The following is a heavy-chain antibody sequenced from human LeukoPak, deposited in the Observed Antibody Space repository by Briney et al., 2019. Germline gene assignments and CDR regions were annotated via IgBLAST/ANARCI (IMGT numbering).Heavy chain of an antibody. CDR1: GGSFSGYY. V-gene: IGHV4-34*01. J-gene: IGHJ4*02. CDR2: IYYSGGT. CDR3: ARGVGLTQGGTFDY. D-gene: IGHD1-1*01. Sequence: SSETLSLTCAVYGGSFSGYYWSWIRQPPGKGLEWIGSIYYSGGTYYNPSLKSRVTISVDTSKNQFSLKLSSVTAADTAVYYCARGVGLTQGGTFDYWGQGTLVTVSS.